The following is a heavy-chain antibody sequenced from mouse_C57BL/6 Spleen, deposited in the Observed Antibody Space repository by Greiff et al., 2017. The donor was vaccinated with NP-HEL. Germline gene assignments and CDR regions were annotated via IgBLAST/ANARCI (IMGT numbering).Heavy chain of an antibody. CDR1: GYSITSGYY. CDR2: ISYDGSN. CDR3: AREGYGYDPYAMDY. Sequence: VQLKESGPGLVKPSQSLSLTCSVTGYSITSGYYWNWIRQFPGNKLEWMGYISYDGSNNYNPSLKNRISITRDTSKNQFFLKLNSVTTEDTATYYCAREGYGYDPYAMDYWGQGTSVTVSS. V-gene: IGHV3-6*01. J-gene: IGHJ4*01. D-gene: IGHD2-2*01.